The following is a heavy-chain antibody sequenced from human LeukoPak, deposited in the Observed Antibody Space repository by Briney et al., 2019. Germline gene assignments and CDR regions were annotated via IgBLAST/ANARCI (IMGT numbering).Heavy chain of an antibody. CDR1: GFTFSSYS. Sequence: GGSLRLSCAASGFTFSSYSMNWVRQAPGKGLEWVSSISSSSSYTYYADSVKGRFTISRDNAKNSLYLQMNSLRAEDTAVYYCARGAKEQQLTPFGYRGQGTLVTVSS. CDR3: ARGAKEQQLTPFGY. V-gene: IGHV3-21*01. J-gene: IGHJ4*02. CDR2: ISSSSSYT. D-gene: IGHD6-13*01.